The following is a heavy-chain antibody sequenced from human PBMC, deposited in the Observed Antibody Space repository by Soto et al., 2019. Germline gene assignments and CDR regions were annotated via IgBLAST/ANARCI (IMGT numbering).Heavy chain of an antibody. CDR3: ATDKKYYRSGSHVHRN. CDR2: FDPEDGEI. V-gene: IGHV1-24*01. CDR1: GYTLTEVP. D-gene: IGHD3-10*01. Sequence: ASVKVSCKVSGYTLTEVPMDWVRQAPGKGLEWMGGFDPEDGEIIYAQKFQDRVTMTEDTSTDTAYMDLSSLTSEDTAVYYCATDKKYYRSGSHVHRNWGQGTRVTVSS. J-gene: IGHJ4*02.